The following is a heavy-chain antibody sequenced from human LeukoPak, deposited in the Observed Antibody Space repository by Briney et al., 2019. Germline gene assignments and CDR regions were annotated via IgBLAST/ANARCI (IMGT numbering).Heavy chain of an antibody. J-gene: IGHJ4*02. CDR2: IYSGGST. CDR1: GFTVSSNY. V-gene: IGHV3-53*01. D-gene: IGHD2-8*01. Sequence: GGSLRLSCAASGFTVSSNYMSWVRQAPGKGLEWVSGIYSGGSTYYADSVKGRFTISRDNSKDTLYLQMNSLRAEDTAVYYCASAYCTNGVCSKVPLDYWGQGTLVTVSS. CDR3: ASAYCTNGVCSKVPLDY.